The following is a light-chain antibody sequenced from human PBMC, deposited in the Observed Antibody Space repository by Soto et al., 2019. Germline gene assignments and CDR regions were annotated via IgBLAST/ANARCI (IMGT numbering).Light chain of an antibody. Sequence: EIVLTQSPATLSLSPGEGVTLSCRASQSVSSYLAWYQQKPGQAPRLLLYGASSRATGIPDRFSGSGSGTEFTLTISSLQSEDFAVYYCQQYNNWPPRTFGQGTKVDIK. CDR2: GAS. CDR1: QSVSSY. V-gene: IGKV3D-15*01. J-gene: IGKJ1*01. CDR3: QQYNNWPPRT.